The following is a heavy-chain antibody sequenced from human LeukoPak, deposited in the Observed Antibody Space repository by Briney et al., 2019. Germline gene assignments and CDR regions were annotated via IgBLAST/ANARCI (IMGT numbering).Heavy chain of an antibody. V-gene: IGHV4-34*01. D-gene: IGHD3-10*01. Sequence: GSLRLSCAASGFTFSSYGMHWVRQAPGKGLEWIGEIKHSGSTNYNPSLKSRVTISVDTSKNQFSLKLSSVTAADTAVYYCARGYGSDDYWGQGTLVTVSS. J-gene: IGHJ4*02. CDR3: ARGYGSDDY. CDR2: IKHSGST. CDR1: GFTFSSYG.